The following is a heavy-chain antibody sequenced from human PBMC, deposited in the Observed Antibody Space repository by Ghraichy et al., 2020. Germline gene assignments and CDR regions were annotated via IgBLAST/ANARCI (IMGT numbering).Heavy chain of an antibody. D-gene: IGHD2-2*01. V-gene: IGHV3-23*01. J-gene: IGHJ5*02. CDR2: ISGSGGST. Sequence: GESLNISCAASGFTFSSYAMSWVRQAPGKGLEWVSAISGSGGSTYYADSVKGRFTISRDNSKNTLYLQMNSLRAEDTAVYYCAKDPALVVPAAMLSWFDPWGQGTLVTVSS. CDR1: GFTFSSYA. CDR3: AKDPALVVPAAMLSWFDP.